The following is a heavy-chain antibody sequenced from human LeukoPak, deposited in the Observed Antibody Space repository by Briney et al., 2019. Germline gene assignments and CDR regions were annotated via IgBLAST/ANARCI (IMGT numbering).Heavy chain of an antibody. CDR1: GFSLSTSGVG. D-gene: IGHD2-2*01. J-gene: IGHJ5*02. CDR2: IYWDDDK. CDR3: ARHGGYRASFDP. Sequence: SGPTLVKPTQTLTLTCTLSGFSLSTSGVGVGWIRQPPGKALEWLALIYWDDDKRYSPSLKSRLTITKDTSKNQVVLTMTNMDPVDTATYYCARHGGYRASFDPWGQGTLVTVSS. V-gene: IGHV2-5*02.